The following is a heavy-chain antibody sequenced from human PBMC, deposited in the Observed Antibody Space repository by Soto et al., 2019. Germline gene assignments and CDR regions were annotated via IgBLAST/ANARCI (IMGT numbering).Heavy chain of an antibody. CDR2: INAGNGNT. J-gene: IGHJ4*02. Sequence: ASVKVSCTASGYTFTSYAMHWVRQAPGQRLEWMGWINAGNGNTKYSQKFQGRVTITRDTSASTAYMELSSLRSEDTAVYYCTSMTTVTTGNDYWGQGTLVTVSS. D-gene: IGHD4-17*01. V-gene: IGHV1-3*01. CDR1: GYTFTSYA. CDR3: TSMTTVTTGNDY.